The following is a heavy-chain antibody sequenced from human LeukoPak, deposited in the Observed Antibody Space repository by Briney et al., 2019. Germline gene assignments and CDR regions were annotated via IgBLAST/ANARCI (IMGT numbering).Heavy chain of an antibody. J-gene: IGHJ4*02. CDR1: GFTLSNSW. D-gene: IGHD5-18*01. CDR2: ISGSGGST. Sequence: GGSLRLSCTASGFTLSNSWMTWVRQAPGKGLEWVSAISGSGGSTYYADSVKGRFTISRDNSKNTLYLQVNSLRAEDTAVYYCAKDEWIQLWLGGDYWGQGTLVTVSS. CDR3: AKDEWIQLWLGGDY. V-gene: IGHV3-23*01.